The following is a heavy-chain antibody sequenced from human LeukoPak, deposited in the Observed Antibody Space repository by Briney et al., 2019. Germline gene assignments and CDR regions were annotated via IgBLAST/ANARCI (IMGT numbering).Heavy chain of an antibody. J-gene: IGHJ5*02. Sequence: GGSLRLSCAASGFTFSSYWMHWVHQAPGKGLVWVSRINSDGSSTSYADSVKGRFTISRDNAKNTLYLQMNSLRAEDTAVYYCARAGLKFTNWFDPWGRGGLVSVSS. D-gene: IGHD2-8*02. V-gene: IGHV3-74*01. CDR1: GFTFSSYW. CDR2: INSDGSST. CDR3: ARAGLKFTNWFDP.